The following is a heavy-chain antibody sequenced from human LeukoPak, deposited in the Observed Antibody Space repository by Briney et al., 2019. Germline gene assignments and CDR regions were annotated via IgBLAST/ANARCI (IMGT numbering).Heavy chain of an antibody. Sequence: SVKVSCKASGGTFISYAISWVRQAPGQGLEWMGGIIPIFGTASYAQKFQGRVTITADESTSTAYMELSSLRSEDTAVYYCASRYSSGWYYFDYWGQGTLVTVSS. J-gene: IGHJ4*02. CDR2: IIPIFGTA. CDR1: GGTFISYA. D-gene: IGHD6-19*01. V-gene: IGHV1-69*13. CDR3: ASRYSSGWYYFDY.